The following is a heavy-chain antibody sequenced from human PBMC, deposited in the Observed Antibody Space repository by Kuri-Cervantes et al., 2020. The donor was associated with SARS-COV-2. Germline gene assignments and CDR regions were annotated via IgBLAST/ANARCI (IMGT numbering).Heavy chain of an antibody. J-gene: IGHJ3*02. CDR1: GGPISSSRYY. CDR3: ARVGGSGYDAFDI. CDR2: IYYSGST. Sequence: SETLSLTCTVSGGPISSSRYYWGWIRQPPGKGLEWIGSIYYSGSTYYNPSLKSRVTISVDTSKNQFSLKLSSVTAADTAVYYCARVGGSGYDAFDIWGQGTMVTVSS. D-gene: IGHD3-22*01. V-gene: IGHV4-39*01.